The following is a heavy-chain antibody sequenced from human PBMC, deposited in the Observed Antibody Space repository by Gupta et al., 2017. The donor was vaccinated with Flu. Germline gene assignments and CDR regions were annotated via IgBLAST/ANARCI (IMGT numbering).Heavy chain of an antibody. D-gene: IGHD3-9*01. V-gene: IGHV4-34*01. CDR3: ATNIFDWLFPHPTFDY. Sequence: LEWIGEINHSGSTNYNPSLKSRVTISVDTSKNQFSLKLSSVTAADTAVYYCATNIFDWLFPHPTFDYWGQGTLVTVSS. CDR2: INHSGST. J-gene: IGHJ4*02.